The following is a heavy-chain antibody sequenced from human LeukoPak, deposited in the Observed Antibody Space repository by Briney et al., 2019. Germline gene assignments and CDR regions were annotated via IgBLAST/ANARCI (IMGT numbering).Heavy chain of an antibody. CDR1: GFTFSSYS. J-gene: IGHJ4*02. CDR3: ARETYYYDSSGYYYEGGFDY. CDR2: ISSSSSYI. D-gene: IGHD3-22*01. V-gene: IGHV3-21*01. Sequence: PGGSLRLSCAASGFTFSSYSMNWVRQAPGKELEWVSSISSSSSYIYYADSVKGRFTISRDNAKNSLYLQMNSLRAEDTAVYYCARETYYYDSSGYYYEGGFDYWGQGTLVTVSS.